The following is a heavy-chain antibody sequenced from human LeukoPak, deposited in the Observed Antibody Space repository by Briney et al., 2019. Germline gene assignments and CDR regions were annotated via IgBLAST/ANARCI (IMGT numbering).Heavy chain of an antibody. J-gene: IGHJ4*02. D-gene: IGHD5-24*01. CDR1: GGSISSYY. CDR2: IYYSGST. Sequence: SETLSLTCTVSGGSISSYYWNWIRQPPGKGLEWIWYIYYSGSTNYNPSLKSRVTISVDTSKKQFSLKVSSVTAADTAVYYCARSRDAYNRDFDYWGQGTLVTVSS. CDR3: ARSRDAYNRDFDY. V-gene: IGHV4-59*01.